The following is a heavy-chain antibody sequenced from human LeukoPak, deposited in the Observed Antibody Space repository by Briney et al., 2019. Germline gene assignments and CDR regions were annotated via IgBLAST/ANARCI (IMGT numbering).Heavy chain of an antibody. CDR2: IYYSGST. CDR3: ARRAAAGTRGYYYGMDV. Sequence: KPSETLSLPCTVSGGSISSYYWSWIRQPPRKGLEWIGYIYYSGSTNYNPSLKSRVTISVDTSKNQFSLKLSSVTAADTAVYYCARRAAAGTRGYYYGMDVWGQGTTVTVSS. V-gene: IGHV4-59*01. J-gene: IGHJ6*02. CDR1: GGSISSYY. D-gene: IGHD6-13*01.